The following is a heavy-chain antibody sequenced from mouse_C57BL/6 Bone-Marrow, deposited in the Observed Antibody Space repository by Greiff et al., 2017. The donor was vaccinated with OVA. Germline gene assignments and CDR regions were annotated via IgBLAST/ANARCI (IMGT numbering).Heavy chain of an antibody. V-gene: IGHV14-4*01. J-gene: IGHJ2*01. Sequence: EVQLKESGAELVRPGASVKLSCTASGFNIKDDYMHWVKQRPEQGLEWIGWIDPENGDTEYASKFQGKATITADTSSNTAYLQLSSLTSEDTAVYYCTTKNYFDYWGQGTTLTVSS. CDR1: GFNIKDDY. CDR2: IDPENGDT. CDR3: TTKNYFDY.